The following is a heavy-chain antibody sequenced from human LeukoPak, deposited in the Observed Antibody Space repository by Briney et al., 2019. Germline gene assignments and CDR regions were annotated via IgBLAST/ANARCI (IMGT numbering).Heavy chain of an antibody. CDR1: GYTFTGYY. CDR2: INPNSGGT. CDR3: ARTCSSTSCYTDYFDY. D-gene: IGHD2-2*02. J-gene: IGHJ4*02. V-gene: IGHV1-2*02. Sequence: GASVKVSCKASGYTFTGYYMHWVRQAPGQGLEWMGWINPNSGGTNYAQKFQGRVTMTRDTSISTAYMELSRLRSDDTAVYYCARTCSSTSCYTDYFDYWGQGTLVTVSS.